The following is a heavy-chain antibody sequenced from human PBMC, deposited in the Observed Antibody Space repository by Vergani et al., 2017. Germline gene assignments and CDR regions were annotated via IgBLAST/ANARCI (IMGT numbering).Heavy chain of an antibody. Sequence: QVKLQESGPGLLKPSQTLSLTCTVSGESIRSGSHYWSWIRQPAGKGPEWVSAIRSTGSAYYADSVKGRFTVSRDNSKNTVFLQMDGLRDEDTAVYYCVKSLSASGEFWGQGSLVTVSS. CDR3: VKSLSASGEF. D-gene: IGHD3-10*01. CDR1: GESIRSGSHY. J-gene: IGHJ4*02. CDR2: IRSTGSA. V-gene: IGHV4-61*02.